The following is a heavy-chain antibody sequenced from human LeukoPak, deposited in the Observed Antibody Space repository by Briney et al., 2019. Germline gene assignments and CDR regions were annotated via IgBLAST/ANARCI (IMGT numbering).Heavy chain of an antibody. J-gene: IGHJ4*02. Sequence: GAPVKVSCKASGYIFTKYNIHWVRQAPGEGLEWMGIINPTDGSTSYAQKFQGRVTMTRDTSTSTVHMELSSLSSEDTAVYYCARDQTIDYWGRGTLVTVSS. D-gene: IGHD1-14*01. CDR1: GYIFTKYN. CDR3: ARDQTIDY. V-gene: IGHV1-46*01. CDR2: INPTDGST.